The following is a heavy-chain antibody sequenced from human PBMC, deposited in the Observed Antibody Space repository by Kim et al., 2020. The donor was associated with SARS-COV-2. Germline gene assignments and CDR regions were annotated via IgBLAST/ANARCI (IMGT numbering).Heavy chain of an antibody. D-gene: IGHD5-12*01. CDR2: INHSGST. CDR3: ARSGYATFYYYYYGMDV. CDR1: GGSFSGYY. J-gene: IGHJ6*01. V-gene: IGHV4-34*01. Sequence: SETLSLTCAVYGGSFSGYYWSWIRQPPGKGLEWIGEINHSGSTNYNPTLKSRVTISVDTYKNQFSLKLSSVTAADTAVYYCARSGYATFYYYYYGMDVWG.